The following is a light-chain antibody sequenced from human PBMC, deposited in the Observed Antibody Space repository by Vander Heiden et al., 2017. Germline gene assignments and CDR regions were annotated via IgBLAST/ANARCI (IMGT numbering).Light chain of an antibody. CDR1: QGIGNY. CDR3: QQYNFYPRT. Sequence: DIQMTQSPSSVSASVGDRVTLTCRASQGIGNYVAWFQQKAGKAPKPLIYDASTLQSGVPSRFSGSRSGTDYTLTISSLQPEDFATYYCQQYNFYPRTFGQGTKVEFK. CDR2: DAS. V-gene: IGKV1-16*01. J-gene: IGKJ1*01.